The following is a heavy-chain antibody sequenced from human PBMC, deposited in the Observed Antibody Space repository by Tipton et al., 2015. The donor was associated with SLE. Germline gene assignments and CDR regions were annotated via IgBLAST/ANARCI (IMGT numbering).Heavy chain of an antibody. D-gene: IGHD2-15*01. CDR3: ASYCSGGRCYSDY. J-gene: IGHJ4*02. CDR2: LYYGGTT. Sequence: GLVKPSETLSLICSVSGGSITNKYWSWIRQPPGKGLEWIGSLYYGGTTYYNPSLKSRVTISVGTSKNQFSLKLNSVTAADTAVYYCASYCSGGRCYSDYWGQGTLVTVSS. CDR1: GGSITNKY. V-gene: IGHV4-59*12.